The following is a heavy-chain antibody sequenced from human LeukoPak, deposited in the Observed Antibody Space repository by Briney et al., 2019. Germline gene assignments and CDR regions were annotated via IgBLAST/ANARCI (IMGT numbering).Heavy chain of an antibody. CDR1: GGTFSSYA. D-gene: IGHD6-19*01. V-gene: IGHV1-69*13. CDR2: IIPIFGTA. CDR3: ARLQEWLAPFDY. J-gene: IGHJ4*02. Sequence: SVNVSCKASGGTFSSYAISWERQAPGQGLEWMGGIIPIFGTANYAQKFQGRVTITADESTTTAYMELSSLRSEDTAMYYCARLQEWLAPFDYWGQGTLVTVSS.